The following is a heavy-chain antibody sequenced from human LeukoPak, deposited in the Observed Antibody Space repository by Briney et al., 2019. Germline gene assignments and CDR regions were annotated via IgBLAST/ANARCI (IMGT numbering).Heavy chain of an antibody. CDR1: GFTFSSYR. V-gene: IGHV3-7*01. CDR2: IKQDGSEK. Sequence: HPGGSLRLSCAASGFTFSSYRMSWVRQAPGKGLEWVANIKQDGSEKYYVDSVKGRFTIYRDNAKISLYLKMNSLRAEDTAVYYCARDYGPGSYINYWGQGTLVTVSS. J-gene: IGHJ4*02. CDR3: ARDYGPGSYINY. D-gene: IGHD3-10*01.